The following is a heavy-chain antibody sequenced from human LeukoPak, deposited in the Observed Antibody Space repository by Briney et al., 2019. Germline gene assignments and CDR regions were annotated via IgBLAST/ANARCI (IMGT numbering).Heavy chain of an antibody. D-gene: IGHD3-16*01. CDR2: IYYSGST. J-gene: IGHJ4*02. CDR3: AREGALVGVDY. CDR1: GGSISSYY. V-gene: IGHV4-59*01. Sequence: PSETLSLTCTVSGGSISSYYWSWIRQPPGKGLEWIGYIYYSGSTNYNPSLKSRVTISVDTSKNQFSLKLNSVTAADTAVYYCAREGALVGVDYWGQGTLVTVSS.